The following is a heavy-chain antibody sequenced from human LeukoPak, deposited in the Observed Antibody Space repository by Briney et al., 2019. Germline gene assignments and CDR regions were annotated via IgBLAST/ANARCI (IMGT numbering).Heavy chain of an antibody. CDR3: ARSHGSRVVVPAAKGIDY. D-gene: IGHD2-2*01. CDR1: GFTFNNYN. V-gene: IGHV3-48*01. CDR2: ISSSSNTM. J-gene: IGHJ4*02. Sequence: GGSLRLSCAASGFTFNNYNMNWVRQAPGKGLEWVSYISSSSNTMFYADSVKGRFTISGDNAKNSLYLQMNSLRAEDTAVYYCARSHGSRVVVPAAKGIDYWGQGTLVTVSS.